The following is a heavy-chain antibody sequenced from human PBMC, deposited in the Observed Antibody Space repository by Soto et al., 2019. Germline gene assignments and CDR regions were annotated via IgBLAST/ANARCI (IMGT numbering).Heavy chain of an antibody. CDR1: GYTFTSYG. D-gene: IGHD3-3*01. J-gene: IGHJ4*02. Sequence: ASVKVSCKASGYTFTSYGLNWVRQAPGQGLEWMGWVTAYNDNTNYAQKVQGRAILTIDTSTTTGYMELRSLRSDDTAVYYCARGQIQSDFDYWGQGTLVTVSS. CDR2: VTAYNDNT. CDR3: ARGQIQSDFDY. V-gene: IGHV1-18*04.